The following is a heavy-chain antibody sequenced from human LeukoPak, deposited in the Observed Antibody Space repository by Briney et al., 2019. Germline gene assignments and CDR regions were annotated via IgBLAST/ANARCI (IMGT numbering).Heavy chain of an antibody. CDR1: GFTLSNHW. V-gene: IGHV3-7*01. J-gene: IGHJ3*02. D-gene: IGHD2-2*01. CDR3: AREGSDDCSSTSCPEVDAFDI. CDR2: IKQDGTAK. Sequence: PGGSLRLSCAASGFTLSNHWMIWVRQAPGKGLECVANIKQDGTAKYYLDSVKGRFTISRDNAKNSLYLQMNSLRVEDTAVYYCAREGSDDCSSTSCPEVDAFDIWGQGTMVTVSS.